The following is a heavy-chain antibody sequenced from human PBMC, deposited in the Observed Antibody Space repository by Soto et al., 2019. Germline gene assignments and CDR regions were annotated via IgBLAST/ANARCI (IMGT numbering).Heavy chain of an antibody. J-gene: IGHJ5*02. CDR1: GYSITAGGYY. CDR2: FYSSGSI. CDR3: ARMYSSGSGWFHP. Sequence: LQESGPGLVKPSQTLSLTCFVSGYSITAGGYYWSWIRHLPGKGLEWIGSFYSSGSIIYNPSLRSRVSISAYTSSNHFSMSLTSVTGADTGRYYCARMYSSGSGWFHPWGQGTLVTVSS. V-gene: IGHV4-31*03. D-gene: IGHD6-19*01.